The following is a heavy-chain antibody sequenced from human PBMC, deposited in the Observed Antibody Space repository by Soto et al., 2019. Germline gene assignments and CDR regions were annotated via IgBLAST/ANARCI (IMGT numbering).Heavy chain of an antibody. CDR2: IHYSGSA. D-gene: IGHD6-19*01. V-gene: IGHV4-59*12. CDR3: ARGVGGSGLNWFDR. CDR1: GSSIIGYY. Sequence: SETLSLTCTFSGSSIIGYYWTWIRQSPERGLECIGYIHYSGSANYNPSLNSRLTMSVDRSKSQFSMKLASVTAADTAVYSCARGVGGSGLNWFDRWGQGTLVTVSS. J-gene: IGHJ5*02.